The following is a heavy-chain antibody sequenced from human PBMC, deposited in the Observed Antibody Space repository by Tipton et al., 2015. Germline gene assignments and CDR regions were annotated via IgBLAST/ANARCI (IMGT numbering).Heavy chain of an antibody. J-gene: IGHJ6*02. V-gene: IGHV4-39*07. CDR3: ARDLEHGMDV. CDR2: INHSGST. Sequence: TLSLTCNVFGGSISRSDYYWGWIRQPPGKGLEWIGEINHSGSTNYNPSLKSRVTISVDTSKNQFSLKLSSVTAADTAVYFCARDLEHGMDVWGQGTTVTVS. CDR1: GGSISRSDYY.